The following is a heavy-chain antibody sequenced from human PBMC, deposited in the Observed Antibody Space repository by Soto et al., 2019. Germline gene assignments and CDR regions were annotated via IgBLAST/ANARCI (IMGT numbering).Heavy chain of an antibody. CDR3: ARDQYAVGGDF. D-gene: IGHD1-26*01. CDR2: INTYNGQT. V-gene: IGHV1-18*01. CDR1: GYTFTDYG. J-gene: IGHJ4*02. Sequence: QVQMVQSGVEVKKPGASVKVSCKASGYTFTDYGVSWVRQAPGQGLEWMGWINTYNGQTNYAQKVQGRVTMTTDTSTATAYTELRSLNSDDTAVYYCARDQYAVGGDFWGLGTLVTVSS.